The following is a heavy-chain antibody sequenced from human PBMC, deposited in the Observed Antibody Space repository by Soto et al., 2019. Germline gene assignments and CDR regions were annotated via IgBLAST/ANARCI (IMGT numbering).Heavy chain of an antibody. J-gene: IGHJ4*02. CDR1: GFTFSSYA. V-gene: IGHV3-23*01. CDR2: ISGSGGST. Sequence: EVQLLESGGGLVQPGGSLRLSCAASGFTFSSYAMSWVRQAPGKGLEWVSAISGSGGSTYYADSVQGRFTISRDNSKNTLYLQMNSLRAEDTAVYYCAKDKGITMIVVAASFDYWGQGTLVTVSS. CDR3: AKDKGITMIVVAASFDY. D-gene: IGHD3-22*01.